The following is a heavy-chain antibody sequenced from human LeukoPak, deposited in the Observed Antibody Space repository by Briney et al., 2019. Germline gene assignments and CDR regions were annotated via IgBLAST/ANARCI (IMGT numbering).Heavy chain of an antibody. CDR3: ARAIVLMVYAMDY. Sequence: SETLSLTCAVYGGSFSGYYWSWIRQPPGKGLEWIGEINHSGSTNYNPSLKSRVTISVDKSKNQFSLKLSSVTAADTAVYYCARAIVLMVYAMDYWGQGTLVTVSS. D-gene: IGHD2-8*01. V-gene: IGHV4-34*01. CDR2: INHSGST. J-gene: IGHJ4*02. CDR1: GGSFSGYY.